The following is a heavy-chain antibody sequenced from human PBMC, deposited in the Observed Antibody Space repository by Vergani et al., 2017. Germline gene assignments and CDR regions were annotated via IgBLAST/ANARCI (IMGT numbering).Heavy chain of an antibody. CDR1: GGSISSYY. J-gene: IGHJ5*02. CDR2: IYYSGST. CDR3: ARDARVVDYCSGGSCYCGGNWLDP. Sequence: QVQLQESGPGLVKPSETLSLTCTVSGGSISSYYWSWIRQPPGKGLEWIGYIYYSGSTNYNPSLKSRVTISVDTSENQCSLKLSSVPAAHTAVYYCARDARVVDYCSGGSCYCGGNWLDPWGQGTLVTVSS. D-gene: IGHD2-15*01. V-gene: IGHV4-59*01.